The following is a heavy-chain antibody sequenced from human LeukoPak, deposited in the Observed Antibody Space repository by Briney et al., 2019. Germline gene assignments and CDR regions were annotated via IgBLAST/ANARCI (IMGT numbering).Heavy chain of an antibody. V-gene: IGHV1-2*02. CDR2: INPNSYDT. D-gene: IGHD4/OR15-4a*01. CDR1: GYTFTGYY. J-gene: IGHJ4*02. Sequence: GASVKVSFKASGYTFTGYYMHWVRQAPGQGLNWMSYINPNSYDTNYAKKRQGRVTMTRNKSISTAYMELSRLRSDDTAVYYGARGWCVSDYWGEGTLVTVPS. CDR3: ARGWCVSDY.